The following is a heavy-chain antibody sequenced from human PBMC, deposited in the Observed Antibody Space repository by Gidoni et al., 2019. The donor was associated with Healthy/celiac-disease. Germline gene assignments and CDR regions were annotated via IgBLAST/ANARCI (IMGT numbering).Heavy chain of an antibody. D-gene: IGHD2-2*01. CDR1: GFTFDDYA. Sequence: EVQLVESGGGLGQPGRSLRLSCTASGFTFDDYAMHWVRQAPGKGLEWVSGITWNSGNIGYADSVKGRFTISRDNAKNSLYLQMNSLRAEDTALYYCAKDMNPRLQGSYQLPSAFDYWGQGTLVIVSS. CDR2: ITWNSGNI. J-gene: IGHJ4*02. CDR3: AKDMNPRLQGSYQLPSAFDY. V-gene: IGHV3-9*01.